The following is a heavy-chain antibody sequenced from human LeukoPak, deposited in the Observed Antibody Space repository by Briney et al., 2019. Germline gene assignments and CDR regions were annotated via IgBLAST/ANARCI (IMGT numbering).Heavy chain of an antibody. CDR3: ARAGVYSGYDIRTFLYYYYGMGV. J-gene: IGHJ6*02. CDR2: IYYSGST. Sequence: SETLSLTCTVSGGSISSYYWSWIRQPPGKGLEWIGYIYYSGSTNYNPSLKSRVTISVDTSKNQFSLKLSSVTAADTAVYYCARAGVYSGYDIRTFLYYYYGMGVWGQGTTVTVSS. CDR1: GGSISSYY. D-gene: IGHD5-12*01. V-gene: IGHV4-59*01.